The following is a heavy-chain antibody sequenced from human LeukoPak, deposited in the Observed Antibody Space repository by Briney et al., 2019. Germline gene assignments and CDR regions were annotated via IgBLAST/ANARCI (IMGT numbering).Heavy chain of an antibody. CDR1: GFTFSSYA. CDR2: ISYDGSNK. D-gene: IGHD2-2*01. V-gene: IGHV3-30-3*01. CDR3: ASLPNGVPAASYYYYGMDV. Sequence: GRSLRLSCAASGFTFSSYAMHWVRQAPGKGLDWVAVISYDGSNKYYADSVKGRFTISRDNSKNTLYLQMNSLRAEDTAVYYCASLPNGVPAASYYYYGMDVWGQGTTVTVSS. J-gene: IGHJ6*02.